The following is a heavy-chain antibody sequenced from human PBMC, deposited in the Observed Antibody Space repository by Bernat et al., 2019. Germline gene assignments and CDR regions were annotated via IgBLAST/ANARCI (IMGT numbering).Heavy chain of an antibody. Sequence: EVQLVQSGAEVKKPGESLKISCKASGYSFTNYWIGWVRQLPGKGLEWMGLIYPGDSDSRYSPSFLGQVTISADKSINTAYLQWNSLKTSDTDIYYCGRLPPQPNYFDPWGQGTLVTVSS. J-gene: IGHJ5*02. CDR2: IYPGDSDS. CDR3: GRLPPQPNYFDP. D-gene: IGHD5-24*01. V-gene: IGHV5-51*01. CDR1: GYSFTNYW.